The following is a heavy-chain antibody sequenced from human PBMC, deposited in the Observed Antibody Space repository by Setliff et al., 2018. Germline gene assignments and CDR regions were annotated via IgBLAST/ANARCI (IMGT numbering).Heavy chain of an antibody. Sequence: GSLRLSCAASGFTLSNGWMNWVRQAPGKGLEWVGRIKSNSDGGTTDYAAPVKGRFSISRDDSKNTLYLQMNSLKTEDTAVYYCTTSFYDSSGYRFWGQGTLVTVSS. CDR1: GFTLSNGW. J-gene: IGHJ4*02. V-gene: IGHV3-15*01. CDR3: TTSFYDSSGYRF. CDR2: IKSNSDGGTT. D-gene: IGHD3-22*01.